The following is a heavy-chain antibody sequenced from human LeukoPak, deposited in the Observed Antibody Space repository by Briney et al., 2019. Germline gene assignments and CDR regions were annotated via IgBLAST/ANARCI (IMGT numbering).Heavy chain of an antibody. CDR2: ICGSADKT. CDR1: GFTFSSYA. D-gene: IGHD2-21*02. CDR3: AKAPGGDCYKPTDY. J-gene: IGHJ4*02. Sequence: PGGSLRLSCAASGFTFSSYAMSWVRQAPGKGLEWVSIICGSADKTFYADSVKGRFTISRDNSKNMLYLQMDSLRAEDTAVYYCAKAPGGDCYKPTDYWGQETLVTVSS. V-gene: IGHV3-23*01.